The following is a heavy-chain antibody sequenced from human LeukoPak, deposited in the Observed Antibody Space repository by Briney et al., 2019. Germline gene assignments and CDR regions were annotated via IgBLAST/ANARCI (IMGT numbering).Heavy chain of an antibody. Sequence: ASVKVSCKASGYTFTNYYMHWVRQAPGQGLEWMGIINPSGGSTTYAQKFQDRVTMTRDTATSTVYMEVSSLRPEDTALYYCARETAYVGLDYWGQGTLVTVSS. V-gene: IGHV1-46*01. CDR1: GYTFTNYY. CDR2: INPSGGST. D-gene: IGHD4-23*01. CDR3: ARETAYVGLDY. J-gene: IGHJ4*02.